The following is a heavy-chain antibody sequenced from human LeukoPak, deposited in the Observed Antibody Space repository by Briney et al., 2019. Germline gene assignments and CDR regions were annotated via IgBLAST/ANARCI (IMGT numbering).Heavy chain of an antibody. V-gene: IGHV5-51*01. D-gene: IGHD4-17*01. J-gene: IGHJ4*02. CDR3: ARLYGDYALDY. CDR2: IYPGESET. CDR1: GYTFTSYW. Sequence: PGASLQISCKGSGYTFTSYWINWVRQMPGKGLEWMGIIYPGESETRYSPSFQGQVTISADKSITTVYLQWSSRKASDTAMYYCARLYGDYALDYWGQGTLVTVSS.